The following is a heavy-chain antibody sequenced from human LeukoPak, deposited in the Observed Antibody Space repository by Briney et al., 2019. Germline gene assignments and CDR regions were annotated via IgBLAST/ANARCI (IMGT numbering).Heavy chain of an antibody. J-gene: IGHJ4*02. D-gene: IGHD6-19*01. CDR3: ARNSGWYGSFDY. Sequence: SETLSLTCAVYGGSFSGYYWSWIRQPPGKGLEWIGEINHSGSTNYNPSLKSRVTISVDTSKNQFSLKLSSVTAADTAVYYCARNSGWYGSFDYWGQGTLVAVSS. CDR2: INHSGST. CDR1: GGSFSGYY. V-gene: IGHV4-34*01.